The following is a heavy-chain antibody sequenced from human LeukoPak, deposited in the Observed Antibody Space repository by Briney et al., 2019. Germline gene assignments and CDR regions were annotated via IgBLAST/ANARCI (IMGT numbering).Heavy chain of an antibody. Sequence: SETLSLTCTVSGGSISSSDYYWGWIRQPPGKGLEWIGTIYYSGSTYYNPSLKSRVTISVDTSKNKFSLNLSSVTAADTAVYYCARDQALGYGWPTVLAIDIWGQGTMVTVSS. V-gene: IGHV4-39*07. CDR2: IYYSGST. J-gene: IGHJ3*02. CDR3: ARDQALGYGWPTVLAIDI. D-gene: IGHD6-19*01. CDR1: GGSISSSDYY.